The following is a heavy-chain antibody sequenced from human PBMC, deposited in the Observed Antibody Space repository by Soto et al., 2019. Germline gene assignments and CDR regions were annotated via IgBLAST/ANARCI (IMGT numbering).Heavy chain of an antibody. J-gene: IGHJ2*01. V-gene: IGHV1-8*01. CDR3: ARSGYRYWYFDL. CDR1: GYTFTSYD. Sequence: VASVKVSCKASGYTFTSYDINWVRQATGQGLEWMGWMIPNSGNTDYAQKFQGRVTMTTDASTSTAYMELSSLRSEDTAVYYCARSGYRYWYFDLWGRGTLVTVSS. CDR2: MIPNSGNT. D-gene: IGHD6-13*01.